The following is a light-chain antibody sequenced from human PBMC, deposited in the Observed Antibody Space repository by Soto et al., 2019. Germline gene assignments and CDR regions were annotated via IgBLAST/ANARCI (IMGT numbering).Light chain of an antibody. CDR1: SSDVGGYNY. Sequence: QSALTQPPSASGSPGQSVTISCTGTSSDVGGYNYVSWYQQHPGKAPKLMIYEVSKRPSGVPDHFSGSKSGNTASLTVSGFQAEDEADYYCSSYAGSNNLLFGGGTKLTVL. V-gene: IGLV2-8*01. CDR2: EVS. CDR3: SSYAGSNNLL. J-gene: IGLJ2*01.